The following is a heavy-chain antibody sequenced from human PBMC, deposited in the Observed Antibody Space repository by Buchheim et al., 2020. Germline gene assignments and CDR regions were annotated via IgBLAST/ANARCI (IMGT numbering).Heavy chain of an antibody. D-gene: IGHD6-19*01. CDR2: INHSGST. CDR1: GGSFSGYY. CDR3: ARAQEVAGRYWFDP. V-gene: IGHV4-34*01. J-gene: IGHJ5*02. Sequence: QVQLQQWGAGLLKPSETLSLTCAVYGGSFSGYYWSWIRQPPGKGLEWIGEINHSGSTNYNSSLKSRVTISVDTSKNQFSLTLSSVTAADTAVYYCARAQEVAGRYWFDPWGQGTL.